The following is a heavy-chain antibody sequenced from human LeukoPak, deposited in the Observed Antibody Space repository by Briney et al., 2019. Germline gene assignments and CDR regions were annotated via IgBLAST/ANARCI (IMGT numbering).Heavy chain of an antibody. Sequence: GASVKVSCKASGYTFTSYGISWVRQAPGQGLEWMGWISAYNGNTNYAQKLQGRVTMTTDTSTSTAYMELRSLRSDDTAVYYCANIREGMVRGVDKLNWFDPWGQGTLVTVSS. D-gene: IGHD3-10*01. CDR1: GYTFTSYG. CDR2: ISAYNGNT. J-gene: IGHJ5*02. V-gene: IGHV1-18*01. CDR3: ANIREGMVRGVDKLNWFDP.